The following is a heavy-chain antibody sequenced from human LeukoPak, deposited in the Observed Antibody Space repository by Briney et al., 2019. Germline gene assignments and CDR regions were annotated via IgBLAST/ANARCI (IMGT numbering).Heavy chain of an antibody. D-gene: IGHD1-26*01. J-gene: IGHJ4*02. CDR2: INSDGSTT. V-gene: IGHV3-74*01. CDR1: GFTFGSYW. Sequence: PGGSLRLSCAASGFTFGSYWMHWVRQAPGKGLVWVSRINSDGSTTNYADFVKGRFTISRDNAKNTLDLQMNSLRAEDTAVYYCARRSSGSPPYYFDYWGQGTLVTVSS. CDR3: ARRSSGSPPYYFDY.